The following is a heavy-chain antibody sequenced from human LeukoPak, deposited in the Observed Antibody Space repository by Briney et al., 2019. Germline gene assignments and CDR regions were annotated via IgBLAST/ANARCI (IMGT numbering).Heavy chain of an antibody. V-gene: IGHV3-23*01. D-gene: IGHD6-6*01. CDR2: ISGSGGST. Sequence: GGSLRLSCAASGFTFSSYGMSWVRQAPGKGLEWVSAISGSGGSTYYADSVKGRFTISRDNSKNPLYLQMNSLGAEGTAVYYCARAGAARASFDYWGQGTLVTVSS. CDR1: GFTFSSYG. CDR3: ARAGAARASFDY. J-gene: IGHJ4*02.